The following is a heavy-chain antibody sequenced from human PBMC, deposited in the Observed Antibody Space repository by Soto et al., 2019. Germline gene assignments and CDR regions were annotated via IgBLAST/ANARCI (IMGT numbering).Heavy chain of an antibody. Sequence: GGSLRLSCTASGFTFGDYAMSWVRQAPGKGLEWVGFIRSKAYGGTIEYAASVKGRFTISRDDSKSIAYLQMNSLKTEDTAVYYCTRANSNYYYYYYYMDVWGKGTTVTVSS. CDR3: TRANSNYYYYYYYMDV. V-gene: IGHV3-49*04. CDR1: GFTFGDYA. CDR2: IRSKAYGGTI. D-gene: IGHD4-4*01. J-gene: IGHJ6*03.